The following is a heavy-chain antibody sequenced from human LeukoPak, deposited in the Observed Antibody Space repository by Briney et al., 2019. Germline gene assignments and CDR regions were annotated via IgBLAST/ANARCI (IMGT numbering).Heavy chain of an antibody. V-gene: IGHV4-34*01. Sequence: SSETLSLTCAVYGGSFSGYYWSWIRQPPGKGLEWIGSIYDSGSTYYNPSLKSRVTISVDTSKNQFSLKLNSVTAADTAVYYCARHYGPWGQGTLVTVSS. CDR3: ARHYGP. J-gene: IGHJ5*02. D-gene: IGHD3-16*01. CDR2: IYDSGST. CDR1: GGSFSGYY.